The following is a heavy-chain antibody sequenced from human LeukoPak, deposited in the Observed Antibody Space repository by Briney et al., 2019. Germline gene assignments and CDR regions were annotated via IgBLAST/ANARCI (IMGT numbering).Heavy chain of an antibody. V-gene: IGHV4-39*07. J-gene: IGHJ4*02. Sequence: PSETLSLTCTVSGGSISGSSYYWGWIRQPPGKGLEWIGSIYYSGSTYYNPSLKSRVTISVDRSKNQFSLKLSSVTAADTAVYYCARDNDYWGQGTLVTVSS. CDR3: ARDNDY. CDR2: IYYSGST. CDR1: GGSISGSSYY.